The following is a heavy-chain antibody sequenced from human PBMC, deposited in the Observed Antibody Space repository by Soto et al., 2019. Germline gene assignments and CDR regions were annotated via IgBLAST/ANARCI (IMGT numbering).Heavy chain of an antibody. CDR1: GYTFTSYD. J-gene: IGHJ6*03. CDR3: ASRGRGTSYYYMDV. V-gene: IGHV1-8*01. D-gene: IGHD1-1*01. Sequence: QVQLVQSGAEVKEPGASVKVSCKASGYTFTSYDINWVRQATGQGLEWMGWMNPNSGNTGYAQKFQGRVTMTRNTSISTAYMDLSSLRSEDTAVYYCASRGRGTSYYYMDVWGKGTTVTVSS. CDR2: MNPNSGNT.